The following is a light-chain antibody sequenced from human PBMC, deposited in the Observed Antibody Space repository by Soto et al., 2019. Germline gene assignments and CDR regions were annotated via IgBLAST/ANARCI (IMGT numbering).Light chain of an antibody. CDR1: SSDVGGYNY. CDR3: SSYTSSSTSV. V-gene: IGLV2-14*01. Sequence: QSALTQPASVSGSPGQSITISCTGTSSDVGGYNYVSWYQQHPGKAPKLMIYEVSNRPSGVSNRFSGSKSGNTASLTISGLQSEVEADYSCSSYTSSSTSVFGTGTKLTVL. CDR2: EVS. J-gene: IGLJ1*01.